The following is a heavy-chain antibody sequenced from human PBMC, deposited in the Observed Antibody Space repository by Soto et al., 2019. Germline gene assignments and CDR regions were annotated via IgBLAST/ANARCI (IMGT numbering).Heavy chain of an antibody. D-gene: IGHD2-15*01. CDR1: GFTFSDYY. J-gene: IGHJ5*02. Sequence: GGSLRLACAISGFTFSDYYMSWIRQAPGKGLEWLSYISPGSRYPAYADSVKGRFTISRDNARRSLSLQMNSLTVDDTAIYYCVRGGGGGLFDPWGQGSMVTVSS. CDR2: ISPGSRYP. CDR3: VRGGGGGLFDP. V-gene: IGHV3-11*06.